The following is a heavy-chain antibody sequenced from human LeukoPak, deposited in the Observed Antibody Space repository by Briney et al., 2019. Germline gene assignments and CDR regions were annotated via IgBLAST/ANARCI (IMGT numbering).Heavy chain of an antibody. CDR2: IYSSGST. J-gene: IGHJ4*02. Sequence: PGGSLRLSCAASGFTVSSTYMSWVRQAPGRGLEWVSLIYSSGSTFYADSVQGRFTISRDNSKNTLYLQMNSLRAEDTAMYYCARDSSSFPNYFDFWGQGTLVTVSS. CDR3: ARDSSSFPNYFDF. D-gene: IGHD3-3*02. V-gene: IGHV3-53*01. CDR1: GFTVSSTY.